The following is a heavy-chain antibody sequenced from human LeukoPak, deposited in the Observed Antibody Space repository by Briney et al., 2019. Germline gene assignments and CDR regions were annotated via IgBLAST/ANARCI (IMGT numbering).Heavy chain of an antibody. CDR3: ARLSSLSPYNFWTMDY. D-gene: IGHD3-3*01. CDR2: IYTSEST. V-gene: IGHV4-61*02. CDR1: GGSISSGSYY. J-gene: IGHJ4*02. Sequence: PSETLSLTCTVSGGSISSGSYYWSWIRQPAGKGLEWIGRIYTSESTKYNPSLESRVTMSLDTSKNQFSLKLSSVTAADTAVYYCARLSSLSPYNFWTMDYWGQGTLVTVSS.